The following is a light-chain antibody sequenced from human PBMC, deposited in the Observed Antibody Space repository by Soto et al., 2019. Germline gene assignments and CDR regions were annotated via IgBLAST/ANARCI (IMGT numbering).Light chain of an antibody. Sequence: DIQMTQYPSSLSASAGDRVTITCRASQSINRYLNWYQQKPGKAPKLLIYASSSLQSGVPSRFSGSGSERDFTLTISSLQAEDFATYSCHQTYSTPRSFGQGTQLEIK. CDR2: ASS. V-gene: IGKV1-39*01. J-gene: IGKJ2*01. CDR3: HQTYSTPRS. CDR1: QSINRY.